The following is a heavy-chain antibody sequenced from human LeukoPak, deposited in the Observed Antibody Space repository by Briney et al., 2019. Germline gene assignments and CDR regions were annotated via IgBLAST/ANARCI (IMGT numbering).Heavy chain of an antibody. J-gene: IGHJ5*02. CDR1: GDSVSSNSAA. V-gene: IGHV6-1*01. CDR3: AKSGYYSEVINWFDP. Sequence: SQTLSLTCAISGDSVSSNSAAWNWIRQSPSRGLEWLGRTYYRSKWYNDYAVSVKSRITINPDTPKNQFSLQLNSVTPEDTAVYYCAKSGYYSEVINWFDPWGQGTLVTVSS. CDR2: TYYRSKWYN. D-gene: IGHD3-3*01.